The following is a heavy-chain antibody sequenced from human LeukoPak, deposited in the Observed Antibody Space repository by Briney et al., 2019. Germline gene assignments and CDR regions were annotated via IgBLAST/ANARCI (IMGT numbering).Heavy chain of an antibody. CDR1: GFTFSSYE. CDR3: ARAEQWLDGAYYFDY. V-gene: IGHV3-48*03. Sequence: GGSLRLSCAASGFTFSSYEMNWVRQAPGKGLEWVSYISSSGSTIYYADSVKGRFTISRDNAKNPLYLQMNSLRAEDTAVYYCARAEQWLDGAYYFDYWGQGTLVTVSS. D-gene: IGHD6-19*01. CDR2: ISSSGSTI. J-gene: IGHJ4*02.